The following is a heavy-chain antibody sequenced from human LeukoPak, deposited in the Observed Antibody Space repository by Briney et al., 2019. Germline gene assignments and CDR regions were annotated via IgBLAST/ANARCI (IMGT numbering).Heavy chain of an antibody. CDR2: ISYDGSNK. CDR3: ARDPGGYGDYYFDY. Sequence: GRSLRLSCAASGFTFSSYAMHWVRQAPGKGLEWVAVISYDGSNKYYADSVKGRFTISRDNSKNTLYLQMNSLRAEDTAVYYCARDPGGYGDYYFDYWGQGTLVTVSS. V-gene: IGHV3-30*04. D-gene: IGHD2-21*01. CDR1: GFTFSSYA. J-gene: IGHJ4*02.